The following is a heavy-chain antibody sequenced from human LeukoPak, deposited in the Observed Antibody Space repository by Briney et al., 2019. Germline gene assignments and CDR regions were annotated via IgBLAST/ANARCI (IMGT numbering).Heavy chain of an antibody. J-gene: IGHJ4*02. D-gene: IGHD3-3*01. Sequence: SETLSLTCTVSGASISSTNFYWGWIRQPPGKGLEWIGSIYYSGTTYYNPSLKSRVTISVDTSKEQFSLKLNSMTAADTAVYYCARLPRYDFWSWGQGTLVTVSS. CDR3: ARLPRYDFWS. CDR2: IYYSGTT. CDR1: GASISSTNFY. V-gene: IGHV4-39*01.